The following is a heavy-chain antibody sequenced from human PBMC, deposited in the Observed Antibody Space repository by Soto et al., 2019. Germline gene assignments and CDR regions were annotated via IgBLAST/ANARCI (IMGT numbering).Heavy chain of an antibody. D-gene: IGHD2-15*01. CDR2: IWYDGSNK. J-gene: IGHJ6*02. Sequence: GGSLRLSCAASGFTFSSYGMHWVRQAPGKGLEWVAVIWYDGSNKYYADSVKGRFTISRDNSKNTLYLQMNSLRAEDTAVYYCARGPDIVVVVSHYGMDVWGRGTTVTVSS. CDR3: ARGPDIVVVVSHYGMDV. CDR1: GFTFSSYG. V-gene: IGHV3-33*01.